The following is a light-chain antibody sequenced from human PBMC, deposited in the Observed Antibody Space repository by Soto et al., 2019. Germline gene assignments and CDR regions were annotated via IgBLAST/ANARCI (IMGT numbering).Light chain of an antibody. Sequence: QSVLTQPRSVSGSPGQSVTISCTGTSSDVGGYNYVSWYQQHPGKAPKLMIYDVSNRPSGVSNRFSGSKSGNTASLTISGLQPEDETDYYCSSYTSSNTLVFGTGTKLTVL. CDR1: SSDVGGYNY. CDR2: DVS. V-gene: IGLV2-14*01. CDR3: SSYTSSNTLV. J-gene: IGLJ1*01.